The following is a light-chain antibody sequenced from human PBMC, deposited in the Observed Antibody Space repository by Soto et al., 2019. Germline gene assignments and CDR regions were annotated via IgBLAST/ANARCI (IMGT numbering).Light chain of an antibody. CDR3: LQRSNWPWT. Sequence: EIVLTQPPGILSLYPGESATLSYRASQSVDSSYVAWYQQKPGQSPRLLIYGASSRATGIPDRFSGSGSGTDFTFTISRLEPEDFAVYYCLQRSNWPWTFGQGTKVDIK. J-gene: IGKJ1*01. CDR2: GAS. V-gene: IGKV3D-20*02. CDR1: QSVDSSY.